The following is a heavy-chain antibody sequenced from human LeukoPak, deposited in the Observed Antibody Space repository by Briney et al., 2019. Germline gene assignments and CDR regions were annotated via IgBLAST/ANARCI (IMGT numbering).Heavy chain of an antibody. CDR2: FDPEDGET. D-gene: IGHD3-10*01. V-gene: IGHV1-24*01. CDR3: ATAEERGFGELFPN. Sequence: ASVKVSCKVSGYTLTELSMHWLRQAPGKGLEWMGGFDPEDGETIYAQKFQGKVTMTANTSTDTAYMELRSLRSEDTAVYYCATAEERGFGELFPNWGQGTLVTVSS. J-gene: IGHJ4*02. CDR1: GYTLTELS.